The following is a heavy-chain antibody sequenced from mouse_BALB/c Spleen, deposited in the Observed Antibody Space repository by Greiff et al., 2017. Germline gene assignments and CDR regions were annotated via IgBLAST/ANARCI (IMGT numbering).Heavy chain of an antibody. Sequence: QVQLKESGPQLVRPGASVKISCKASGYTFTSYYMYWVKQRPGQGLEWIGEINPSNGGTNFNEKFKSKATLTVDKSSSTAYMQLSSLTSEDSAVYYCTRSYYGSSYTAPYWGQGTLVTVSA. D-gene: IGHD1-1*01. CDR1: GYTFTSYY. CDR3: TRSYYGSSYTAPY. V-gene: IGHV1S81*02. CDR2: INPSNGGT. J-gene: IGHJ3*01.